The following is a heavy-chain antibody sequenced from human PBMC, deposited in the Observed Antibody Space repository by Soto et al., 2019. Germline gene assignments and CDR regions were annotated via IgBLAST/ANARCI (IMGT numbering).Heavy chain of an antibody. CDR2: IIPIFGTA. CDR3: ARDRGYCSGGSCYPPLFDP. Sequence: SVKVSCKASGGTFSSYAISWVRQAPGQGLEWMGGIIPIFGTANYAQKFQGRVTITADKSTSTAYMELSSLRSEDTAVYYCARDRGYCSGGSCYPPLFDPWGQGTLVTVSS. D-gene: IGHD2-15*01. V-gene: IGHV1-69*06. CDR1: GGTFSSYA. J-gene: IGHJ5*02.